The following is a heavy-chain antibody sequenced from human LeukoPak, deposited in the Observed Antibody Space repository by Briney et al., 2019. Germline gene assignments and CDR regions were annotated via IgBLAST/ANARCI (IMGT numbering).Heavy chain of an antibody. J-gene: IGHJ4*02. D-gene: IGHD5-24*01. V-gene: IGHV3-48*02. Sequence: SGGSLRLSCAASGFTFSSYSMNWVRQAPGKGLEWVSYISSSSSTIYYADSVKGRFTISRDNAKNSLYLQMNSLRDEDTAVYYCARERNHQMSAHYFDYWGQGTLVTVSS. CDR2: ISSSSSTI. CDR3: ARERNHQMSAHYFDY. CDR1: GFTFSSYS.